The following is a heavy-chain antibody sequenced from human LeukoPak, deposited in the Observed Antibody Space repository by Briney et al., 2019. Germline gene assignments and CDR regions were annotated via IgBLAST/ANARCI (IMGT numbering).Heavy chain of an antibody. Sequence: SVKVSCKASGYTFTSYAISWVRQAPGQGLEWMGGIIPIFGTANYAQKFQGRVTITADESTSTAYMELSSLRSEDTAVYYCARDRRITIFGVAEQGLLRYYYYYMDVWGKGTTVTVSS. CDR1: GYTFTSYA. D-gene: IGHD3-3*01. V-gene: IGHV1-69*13. CDR2: IIPIFGTA. J-gene: IGHJ6*03. CDR3: ARDRRITIFGVAEQGLLRYYYYYMDV.